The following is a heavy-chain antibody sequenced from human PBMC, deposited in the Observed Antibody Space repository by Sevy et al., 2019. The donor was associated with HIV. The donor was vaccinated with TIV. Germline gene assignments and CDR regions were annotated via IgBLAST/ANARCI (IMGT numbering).Heavy chain of an antibody. V-gene: IGHV3-7*01. CDR1: GFTFSTYW. Sequence: GGSLILSCAASGFTFSTYWMIWVRQAPGKGLEWVANINQDGSKKNYVDSMKGRFTISRDNAKNSLYVQMNSLRAEDTAVYYCARVGIFEGSESHFRFIDYWGQGILVTVSS. J-gene: IGHJ4*02. CDR2: INQDGSKK. D-gene: IGHD3-10*01. CDR3: ARVGIFEGSESHFRFIDY.